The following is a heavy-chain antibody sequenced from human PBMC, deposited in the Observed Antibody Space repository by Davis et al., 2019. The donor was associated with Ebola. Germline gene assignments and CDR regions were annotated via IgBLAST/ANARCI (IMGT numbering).Heavy chain of an antibody. J-gene: IGHJ4*01. Sequence: GESLKISCAASGFTFSSYAMHWVRQAPGKGLEWVAVIWYDGSNKYYADSVKGRFTISRDNSKNTLYLQMNSLRAEDTAVYYCARSAPYSGYFDYWGQGNLVTVS. D-gene: IGHD1-26*01. CDR1: GFTFSSYA. CDR3: ARSAPYSGYFDY. V-gene: IGHV3-33*08. CDR2: IWYDGSNK.